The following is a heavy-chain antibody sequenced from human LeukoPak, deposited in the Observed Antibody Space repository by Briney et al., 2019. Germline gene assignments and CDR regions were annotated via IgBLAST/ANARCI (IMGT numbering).Heavy chain of an antibody. V-gene: IGHV1-46*01. CDR1: GYTFTTYY. CDR2: INPSGGST. Sequence: ASVKVSCKASGYTFTTYYVHWVRQAPGQGLEWMGIINPSGGSTTYAQKFRGRLTMTRDMSTSTDYMELRSLKSEDTAVYYCARDNSVGDIAWWFDPWGQGTLVTVSS. CDR3: ARDNSVGDIAWWFDP. J-gene: IGHJ5*02. D-gene: IGHD3-10*01.